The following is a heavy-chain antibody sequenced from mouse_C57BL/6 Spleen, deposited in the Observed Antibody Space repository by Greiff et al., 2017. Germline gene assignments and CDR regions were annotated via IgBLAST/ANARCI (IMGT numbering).Heavy chain of an antibody. D-gene: IGHD2-3*01. J-gene: IGHJ2*01. Sequence: EVKLQESGGGLVKPGGSLKLSCAASGFTFSSYTMSWVRQTPEKRLEWVATISGGGGNTYYPDSVKGRFTISRDNAKNTLYLQMSSLRSEDTALYYCARLPDDYYTYWGQGTTLTVSS. V-gene: IGHV5-9*01. CDR3: ARLPDDYYTY. CDR1: GFTFSSYT. CDR2: ISGGGGNT.